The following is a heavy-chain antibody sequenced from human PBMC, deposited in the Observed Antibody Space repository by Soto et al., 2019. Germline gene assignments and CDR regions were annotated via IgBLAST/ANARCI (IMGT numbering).Heavy chain of an antibody. D-gene: IGHD1-26*01. CDR3: ATGVGWGFIYSLQY. J-gene: IGHJ4*02. CDR2: YVPEDGTT. Sequence: QVQLEQSGAEVKKPGASVRVSCKISGSTLSEFSMHWVRQAPGKGLEWMGGYVPEDGTTIYAPKFQDRVIMTEDTSTDTAYMELSSLRSEDTAVDFCATGVGWGFIYSLQYWGQGTPVTVSS. CDR1: GSTLSEFS. V-gene: IGHV1-24*01.